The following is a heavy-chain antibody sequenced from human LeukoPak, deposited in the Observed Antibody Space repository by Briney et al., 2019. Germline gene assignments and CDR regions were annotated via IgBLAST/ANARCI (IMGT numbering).Heavy chain of an antibody. J-gene: IGHJ4*02. CDR1: GGSISSGDYH. CDR3: ARFGDFWSGYSQTIDY. D-gene: IGHD3-3*01. V-gene: IGHV4-30-2*01. Sequence: SETLSLTCTVSGGSISSGDYHWSWIRQPPGKGLEWIGYIYDSGSTYYNPSLKSRVTISVDRSKNQFSLKMSSVSAADTAVYYCARFGDFWSGYSQTIDYWGQGTLVTVSS. CDR2: IYDSGST.